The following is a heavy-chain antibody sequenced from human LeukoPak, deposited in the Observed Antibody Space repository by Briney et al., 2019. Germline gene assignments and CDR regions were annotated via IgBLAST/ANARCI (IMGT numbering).Heavy chain of an antibody. V-gene: IGHV4-34*01. D-gene: IGHD6-19*01. J-gene: IGHJ4*02. CDR2: INHSGST. Sequence: SETLSLTCAVYGGSFSGYYWSWIRQPPGKGLEWIGEINHSGSTNYNPSLKSRVTMSVDTSKNQFSLKLISVTAADTAVYYCARVSAVAQGLDYWGQGTLVTVSS. CDR1: GGSFSGYY. CDR3: ARVSAVAQGLDY.